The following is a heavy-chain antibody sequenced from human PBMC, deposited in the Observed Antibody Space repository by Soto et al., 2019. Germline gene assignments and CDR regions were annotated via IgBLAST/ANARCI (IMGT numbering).Heavy chain of an antibody. J-gene: IGHJ4*02. V-gene: IGHV3-48*03. D-gene: IGHD1-26*01. CDR1: GFTFSSYE. CDR2: ISSSGSTI. CDR3: AKYSSGSRYYFDY. Sequence: EVQLVESGGGLVQPGGSLRLSCAASGFTFSSYEMNWVRHAPGKGLEWVSYISSSGSTIYYADSVKGRFTISRDNAKNSLYLQMNSLRAEDTAVYYCAKYSSGSRYYFDYWGQGTLVTVSS.